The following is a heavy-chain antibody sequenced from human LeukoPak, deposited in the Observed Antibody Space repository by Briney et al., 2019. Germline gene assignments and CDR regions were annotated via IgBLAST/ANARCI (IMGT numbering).Heavy chain of an antibody. CDR2: IYYSGST. Sequence: SETLSLTCTVSGGSISSYYWSWNRQPPGKGLEWIGYIYYSGSTNYNPSLKSRVTISVDTSKNQFSLKLSSVTAADTAVYYCARALPNSDYYYYMDVWGKGTTVTVSS. CDR3: ARALPNSDYYYYMDV. D-gene: IGHD4-23*01. J-gene: IGHJ6*03. V-gene: IGHV4-59*01. CDR1: GGSISSYY.